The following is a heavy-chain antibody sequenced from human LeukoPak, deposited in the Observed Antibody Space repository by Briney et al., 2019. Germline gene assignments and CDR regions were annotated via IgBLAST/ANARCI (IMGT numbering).Heavy chain of an antibody. D-gene: IGHD1-7*01. CDR1: GFTFSSYS. Sequence: GGSLRPSCAASGFTFSSYSMNWVRQAPGKGLEWVAVIWYEGTNKYYADSVKGRFTISRDNSKNTLYLQMDSLRAEDTAMYYCARQGGLGNYATGSWFDPWGRGTLVTVSS. J-gene: IGHJ5*02. CDR3: ARQGGLGNYATGSWFDP. CDR2: IWYEGTNK. V-gene: IGHV3-33*08.